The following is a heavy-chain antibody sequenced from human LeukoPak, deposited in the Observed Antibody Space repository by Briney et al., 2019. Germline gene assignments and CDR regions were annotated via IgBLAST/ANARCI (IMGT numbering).Heavy chain of an antibody. V-gene: IGHV1-69*10. CDR1: GGTFSSYT. Sequence: SVKVSCKASGGTFSSYTISWVRQAPGQGLEWMGGIIPILGIANYAQKFQGRVTITADKSTSTAYMELSSLRSEDTAVYYCAREGGVRPPDCSSTCCPYSYYYYSGMDVWGQGTTVTVAS. J-gene: IGHJ6*02. CDR2: IIPILGIA. D-gene: IGHD2-2*01. CDR3: AREGGVRPPDCSSTCCPYSYYYYSGMDV.